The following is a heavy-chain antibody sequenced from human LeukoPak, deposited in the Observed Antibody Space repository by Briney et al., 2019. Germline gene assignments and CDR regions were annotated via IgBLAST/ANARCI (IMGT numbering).Heavy chain of an antibody. CDR2: INSDGSTI. V-gene: IGHV3-74*01. Sequence: GGSLRLSCAASGFTFSSYWMHWVRQAPGKGLVWVSRINSDGSTITYADSVKGRFTISRDNAKNTLYLQMNSLRAEDTAVYYCARVTVSSSEVIFDYWGQGSLVTVSS. D-gene: IGHD1-20*01. CDR3: ARVTVSSSEVIFDY. J-gene: IGHJ4*02. CDR1: GFTFSSYW.